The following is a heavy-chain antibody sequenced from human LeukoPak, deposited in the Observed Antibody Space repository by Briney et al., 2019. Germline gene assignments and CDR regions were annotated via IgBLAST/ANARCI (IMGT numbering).Heavy chain of an antibody. CDR2: IFYSGNT. Sequence: SETLSLTCDVSGGSITQTNYWTWVRQPPGKGLEWIGYIFYSGNTNYNPSLKSRVTISVDTSENQFPLKLSSVTAADTAVYYCARANYDFLTGYYLFDSWGQGTLVTVSS. D-gene: IGHD3-9*01. CDR3: ARANYDFLTGYYLFDS. CDR1: GGSITQTNY. V-gene: IGHV4-59*01. J-gene: IGHJ4*02.